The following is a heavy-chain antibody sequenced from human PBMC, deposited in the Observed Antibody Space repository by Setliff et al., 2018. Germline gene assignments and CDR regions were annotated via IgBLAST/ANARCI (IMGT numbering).Heavy chain of an antibody. D-gene: IGHD5-12*01. CDR2: IWYDGSYT. Sequence: GGSLSLSCAASGFTFSSYAMHWVRQAPGKGLDWVAYIWYDGSYTYYTGSVKGRFTISRDNSRNTVYLQMNSLRAEDTAVYYCAGDPPYSGYAFHIWGQGTMVTV. V-gene: IGHV3-33*01. J-gene: IGHJ3*02. CDR3: AGDPPYSGYAFHI. CDR1: GFTFSSYA.